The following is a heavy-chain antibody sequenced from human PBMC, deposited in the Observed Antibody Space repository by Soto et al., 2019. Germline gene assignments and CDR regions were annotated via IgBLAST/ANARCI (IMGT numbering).Heavy chain of an antibody. CDR2: IIPILGIA. Sequence: QVQLVQSGAEVKKPGSSVKVSCKASGGTFSSYTISWVRQAPGQGLEWMGRIIPILGIANYAQKFQGRVTITADKSTSTAYMELSRLRSEDTAVYYCASSPRAPAVAGKGYFDYWGQGTLVTVSS. CDR3: ASSPRAPAVAGKGYFDY. V-gene: IGHV1-69*02. CDR1: GGTFSSYT. D-gene: IGHD6-19*01. J-gene: IGHJ4*02.